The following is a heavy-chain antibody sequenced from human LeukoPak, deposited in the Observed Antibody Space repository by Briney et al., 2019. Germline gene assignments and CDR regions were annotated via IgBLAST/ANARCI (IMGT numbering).Heavy chain of an antibody. V-gene: IGHV4-59*01. D-gene: IGHD6-6*01. J-gene: IGHJ6*03. CDR2: IYYRGTT. Sequence: SETLSLTCSVSGGSISSYYWNWIRQPPGKGLEWIGYIYYRGTTNYNPSLQSRVTISVDTSKNQFSLKLRSVTAADTAVYYCAREFSSSKIYYYYHMDVWGKGTTVTVSS. CDR1: GGSISSYY. CDR3: AREFSSSKIYYYYHMDV.